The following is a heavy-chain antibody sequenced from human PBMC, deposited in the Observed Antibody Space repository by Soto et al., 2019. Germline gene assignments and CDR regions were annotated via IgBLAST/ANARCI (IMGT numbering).Heavy chain of an antibody. Sequence: GGSLRLSCAASGFTFSSYSMNWVRQAPGKGLEWVSYISSSSSTIYYADSVKGRFTISRDNAKNSLYLQMNSLRDEDTAVYYCAREELTIFGVDVARYGMDVWGQGTTVTVS. CDR3: AREELTIFGVDVARYGMDV. D-gene: IGHD3-3*01. V-gene: IGHV3-48*02. CDR1: GFTFSSYS. J-gene: IGHJ6*02. CDR2: ISSSSSTI.